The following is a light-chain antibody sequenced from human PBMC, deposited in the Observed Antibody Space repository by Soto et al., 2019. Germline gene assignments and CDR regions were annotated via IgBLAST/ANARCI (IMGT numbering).Light chain of an antibody. Sequence: QLVLTQSSSASASLGSSVKLTCTLSSGHSSYIIAWHQQQPGKAPRYLMKLEGSGSYNKGSGVPDRFSGSSSGADRYLTISTLHSEDEADYYCETWDSNTRVFGGGTKLT. CDR3: ETWDSNTRV. CDR1: SGHSSYI. V-gene: IGLV4-60*03. J-gene: IGLJ3*02. CDR2: LEGSGSY.